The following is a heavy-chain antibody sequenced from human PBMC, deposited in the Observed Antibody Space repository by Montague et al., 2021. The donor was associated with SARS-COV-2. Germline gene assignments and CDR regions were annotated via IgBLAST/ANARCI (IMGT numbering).Heavy chain of an antibody. CDR1: GGAVLRRRSE. Sequence: SETLSLTCTVSGGAVLRRRSEEHTPHLPSPLELVWRLLFNESTNSNPSLKSRVTISVYTSTNQFSLKLSLVTAADTAVYYCAGGFDYWGQGTLVTVSS. V-gene: IGHV4-59*08. CDR2: LLFNEST. CDR3: AGGFDY. J-gene: IGHJ4*02.